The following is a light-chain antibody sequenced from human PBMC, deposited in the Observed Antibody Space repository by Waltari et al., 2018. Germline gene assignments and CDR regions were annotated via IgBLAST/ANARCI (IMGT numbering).Light chain of an antibody. Sequence: DIVMTQSPDSLAVSLGERATINCKSSQNILYSSNNKNYLAWFQQKPGQPPKLLIYSASTRESGVPERFSGSGSGTDFTLTINSLQAEDVAVYYCQQYYSAPPYTFGQGTKLEIK. CDR3: QQYYSAPPYT. CDR2: SAS. CDR1: QNILYSSNNKNY. J-gene: IGKJ2*01. V-gene: IGKV4-1*01.